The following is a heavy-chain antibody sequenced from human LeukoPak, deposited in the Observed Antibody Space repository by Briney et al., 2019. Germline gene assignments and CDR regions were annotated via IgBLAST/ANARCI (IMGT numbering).Heavy chain of an antibody. V-gene: IGHV3-30*03. Sequence: GRSLRLSCAASGFTFSSYGMHWVRQAPGKGLEWVAVISYDGSNKNYADSVKGRFTISRDNSKNTLYLQMNSLRAEDTAVYYCARAAGYSNYLDYWGQGTLVTVSS. J-gene: IGHJ4*02. CDR1: GFTFSSYG. D-gene: IGHD4-11*01. CDR3: ARAAGYSNYLDY. CDR2: ISYDGSNK.